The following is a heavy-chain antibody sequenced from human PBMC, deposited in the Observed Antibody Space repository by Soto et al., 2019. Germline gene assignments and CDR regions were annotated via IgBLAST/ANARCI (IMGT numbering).Heavy chain of an antibody. CDR2: INAGNGNT. Sequence: QVQFVQSGAEVMKPGASVKVSCKASGYTFSDYAVHWVRQAPGQRPEWMGWINAGNGNTKYSQKLQVRVTITRDTSASTAYLEMSSLTSDDTALYYCTRSPVRPSGGLIGPLDYWGQGTLVTVSS. J-gene: IGHJ4*02. V-gene: IGHV1-3*01. CDR1: GYTFSDYA. D-gene: IGHD3-16*02. CDR3: TRSPVRPSGGLIGPLDY.